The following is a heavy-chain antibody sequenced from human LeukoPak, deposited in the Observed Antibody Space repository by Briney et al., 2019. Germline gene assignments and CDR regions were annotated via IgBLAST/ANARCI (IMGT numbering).Heavy chain of an antibody. V-gene: IGHV3-23*01. CDR2: ISGSGGST. CDR1: GFTFSSYA. D-gene: IGHD5-18*01. Sequence: GGSLRLSCAASGFTFSSYAMSWVRQAPGKGLEWVSAISGSGGSTYYADSVKGRFTISRDNSKNTLYLQMNSLRAEDMAVYYCAKDGYSYGYVDYWGQGTLVTVSS. J-gene: IGHJ4*02. CDR3: AKDGYSYGYVDY.